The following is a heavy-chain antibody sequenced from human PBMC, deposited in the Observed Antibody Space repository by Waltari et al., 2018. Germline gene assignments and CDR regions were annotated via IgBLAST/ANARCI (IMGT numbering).Heavy chain of an antibody. V-gene: IGHV3-30*02. CDR2: MRHDGSNK. D-gene: IGHD6-13*01. J-gene: IGHJ4*02. Sequence: QVQLVESGGGVVQPGGSLRPPCAASGFTFSSSGMHWVRQAPGKGLEWVAFMRHDGSNKNYADSVKGRFTISRDNSKNTLYVQMNSLRAEDTAVYYCAKDRAAAGGAMDYWGQGTLVTVSS. CDR3: AKDRAAAGGAMDY. CDR1: GFTFSSSG.